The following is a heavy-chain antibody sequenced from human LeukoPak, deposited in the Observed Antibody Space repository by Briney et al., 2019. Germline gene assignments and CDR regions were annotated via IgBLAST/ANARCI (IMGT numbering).Heavy chain of an antibody. CDR1: GSTFSRCS. Sequence: GGSLRLSCAASGSTFSRCSMNWVHQAPGKGLEWVSSMSSSSGLIYYGDSVKGRFTVSRDNAKRSLYLQMNSLRAYDTAVYYCAREFDGSASGAGYWGQGTLVTVSS. J-gene: IGHJ4*02. CDR3: AREFDGSASGAGY. D-gene: IGHD1-26*01. V-gene: IGHV3-21*01. CDR2: MSSSSGLI.